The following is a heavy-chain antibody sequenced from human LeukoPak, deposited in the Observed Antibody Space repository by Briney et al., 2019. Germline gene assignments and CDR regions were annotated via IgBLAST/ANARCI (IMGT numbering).Heavy chain of an antibody. D-gene: IGHD1-26*01. CDR3: AREWELFDY. CDR2: IYASGST. CDR1: GGSISSGSYY. J-gene: IGHJ4*02. Sequence: SETLSLTCTVSGGSISSGSYYWSWVRQPAGKGLEWIGRIYASGSTNYNPSLKSRVTISVDTSKNQFSLKLSSVTAADTAVYYCAREWELFDYWGQGTLVTVSS. V-gene: IGHV4-61*02.